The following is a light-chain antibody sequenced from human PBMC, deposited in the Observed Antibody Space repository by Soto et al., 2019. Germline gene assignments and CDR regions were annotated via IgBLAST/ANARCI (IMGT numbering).Light chain of an antibody. J-gene: IGLJ3*02. V-gene: IGLV6-57*01. CDR2: EDN. CDR3: QYYDANNQV. Sequence: NFMLTQPHSVSESPGKTVIISCTRSSGSIASNYVQWYQQRPGSSPTTVIYEDNQRPSGVPDRFSGSIDSSSNSASLTISGLETEDEADYYCQYYDANNQVFGGGTKVTVL. CDR1: SGSIASNY.